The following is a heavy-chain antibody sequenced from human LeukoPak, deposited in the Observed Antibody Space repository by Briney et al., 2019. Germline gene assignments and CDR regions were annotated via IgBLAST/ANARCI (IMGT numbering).Heavy chain of an antibody. CDR2: IYYSGST. CDR3: ARQEDYGGILDY. V-gene: IGHV4-39*01. J-gene: IGHJ4*02. CDR1: GGSISSSSYY. D-gene: IGHD4-23*01. Sequence: SETLSLTCTVSGGSISSSSYYWGWFRQPPGKGLEWIGSIYYSGSTYYNPSLKSRVTISVDTSKNQFSLKLSSVTAADTAVYYCARQEDYGGILDYWGQGTLVTVSS.